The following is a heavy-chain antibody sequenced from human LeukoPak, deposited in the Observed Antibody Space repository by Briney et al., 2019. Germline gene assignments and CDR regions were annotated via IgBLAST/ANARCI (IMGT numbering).Heavy chain of an antibody. Sequence: SETLSLTCTVSGGSISSYYWSWIRQPPGKGLEWIGYIYYSGSTNYNPSLKSRVTISVDTSKNQFSLKLSSVTAADTAVYYCAREYYDILTGYYSSGDFDYWGQGTLVTVSS. CDR3: AREYYDILTGYYSSGDFDY. CDR1: GGSISSYY. V-gene: IGHV4-59*12. J-gene: IGHJ4*02. D-gene: IGHD3-9*01. CDR2: IYYSGST.